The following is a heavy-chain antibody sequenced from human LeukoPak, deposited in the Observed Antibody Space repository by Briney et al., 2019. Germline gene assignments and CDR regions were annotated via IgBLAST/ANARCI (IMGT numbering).Heavy chain of an antibody. Sequence: SETLSLTCAVFGGSSSSSNWWSWVRQPPGKRLEWIAEIYHSGSTHYNPSLKSRVTRSVDTSKNQFSLKLSSVTAADTAVYYCGRERSTMVRGVMSGDAFDIWGRGTMATVPS. CDR3: GRERSTMVRGVMSGDAFDI. V-gene: IGHV4-4*02. CDR2: IYHSGST. J-gene: IGHJ3*02. CDR1: GGSSSSSNW. D-gene: IGHD3-10*01.